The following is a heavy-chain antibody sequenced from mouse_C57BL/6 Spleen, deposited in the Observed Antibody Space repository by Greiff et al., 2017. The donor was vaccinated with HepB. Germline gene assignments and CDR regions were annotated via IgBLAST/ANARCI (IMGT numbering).Heavy chain of an antibody. D-gene: IGHD1-1*01. V-gene: IGHV3-6*01. CDR3: ARRDGSSYDWFAY. CDR2: ISYDGSN. CDR1: GYSITSGYY. J-gene: IGHJ3*01. Sequence: EVKLMESGPGLVKPSQSLSLTCSVTGYSITSGYYWNWIRQFPGNKLEWMGYISYDGSNNYNPSLKNRISITRDTSKNQFFLKLNSVTTEDTATYYCARRDGSSYDWFAYWGQGTLVTVSA.